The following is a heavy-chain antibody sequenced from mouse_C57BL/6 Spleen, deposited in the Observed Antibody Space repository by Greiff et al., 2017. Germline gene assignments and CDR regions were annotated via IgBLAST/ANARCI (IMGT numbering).Heavy chain of an antibody. V-gene: IGHV14-4*01. J-gene: IGHJ3*01. Sequence: EVQVVESGAELVRPGASVTLSCTASGFNIKDDYMHWVKQRPEQGLEWIGWMDPENGDTEYASKFQGKATITADTSSNTAYLQLSSLTSEDTAVYYCTTGGNWDGFAYWGQGTLVTVSA. CDR1: GFNIKDDY. D-gene: IGHD4-1*02. CDR2: MDPENGDT. CDR3: TTGGNWDGFAY.